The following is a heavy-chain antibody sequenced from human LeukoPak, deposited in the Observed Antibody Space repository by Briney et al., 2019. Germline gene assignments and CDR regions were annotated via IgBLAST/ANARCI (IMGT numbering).Heavy chain of an antibody. CDR3: ARDYDSSGYYHAFDY. CDR2: ISYDGSNK. CDR1: GFTFSSYA. V-gene: IGHV3-30-3*01. D-gene: IGHD3-22*01. J-gene: IGHJ4*02. Sequence: PGRSLRLSCAASGFTFSSYAMHWVRQAPGKGLEWVAVISYDGSNKYYADSVKGRFTISRDNSKNTLYLQMNSLRAEDTAVYYCARDYDSSGYYHAFDYWGQGTLVTVSS.